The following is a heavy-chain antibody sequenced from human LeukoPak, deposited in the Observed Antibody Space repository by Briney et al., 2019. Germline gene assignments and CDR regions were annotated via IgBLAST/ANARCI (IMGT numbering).Heavy chain of an antibody. V-gene: IGHV4-34*01. CDR3: ARAPRRRGSLDY. CDR2: VNESGRS. J-gene: IGHJ4*02. D-gene: IGHD1-26*01. CDR1: GGSLSGYS. Sequence: SETLSLTCSVSGGSLSGYSWTWIRQSPGNGLEWIGEVNESGRSKYSPSLKSRVTISRDTSKNQFSLKLSSVTAADTAVYYCARAPRRRGSLDYWGQGTLVTVSS.